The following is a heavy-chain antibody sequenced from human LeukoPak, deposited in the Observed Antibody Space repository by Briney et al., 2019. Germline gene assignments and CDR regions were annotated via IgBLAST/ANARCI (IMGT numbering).Heavy chain of an antibody. J-gene: IGHJ6*03. CDR3: ATGDYYYYYMDV. CDR1: DGSISSSSYY. V-gene: IGHV4-39*07. D-gene: IGHD1-14*01. Sequence: SETLSLTCTVSDGSISSSSYYWGWIRQPPGRGLEWIGSIYCSGSTYYNPSLKSRATISVDTSRNQFSLKLSSVTAADTAVYYCATGDYYYYYMDVWGKGTTVTVSS. CDR2: IYCSGST.